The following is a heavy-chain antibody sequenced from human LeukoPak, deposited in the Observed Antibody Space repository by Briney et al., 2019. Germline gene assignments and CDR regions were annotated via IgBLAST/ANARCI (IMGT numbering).Heavy chain of an antibody. CDR3: ARDRLSTRWFDP. V-gene: IGHV4-30-2*01. J-gene: IGHJ5*02. D-gene: IGHD2-2*01. CDR2: ISHSGST. CDR1: GGSISSGGYS. Sequence: PSQTLSLTCAVSGGSISSGGYSWSWIRQPPGKGLEWIGYISHSGSTYYNPSLKSRVTISVDTSKNQFSLKLSSVTAADTAVYYCARDRLSTRWFDPWGQGTLVTVSS.